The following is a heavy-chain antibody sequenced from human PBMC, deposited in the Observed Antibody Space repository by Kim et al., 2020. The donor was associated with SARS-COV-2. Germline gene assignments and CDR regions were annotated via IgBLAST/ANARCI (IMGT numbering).Heavy chain of an antibody. J-gene: IGHJ5*02. CDR3: AKDPRVSSSSWYVRLDVFAVVYFEFDP. CDR2: ISWNSGSI. V-gene: IGHV3-9*01. D-gene: IGHD6-13*01. Sequence: GGSLRLSCAASGFTFDDYAMHWVRQAPGKGLEWVSGISWNSGSIGYADSVKGRFTISRDNAKNSLYLQMNSLRAEDTALYYCAKDPRVSSSSWYVRLDVFAVVYFEFDPWGQGTLVTGSS. CDR1: GFTFDDYA.